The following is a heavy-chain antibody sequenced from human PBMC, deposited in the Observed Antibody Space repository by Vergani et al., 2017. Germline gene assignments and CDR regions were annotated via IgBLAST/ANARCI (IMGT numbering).Heavy chain of an antibody. V-gene: IGHV5-51*03. Sequence: EVQLVQSGAEVKKPGEPRKIPCKGSGYSYTSYRIVWVPQIPGKGREWMGNIYPGDFDTRYSPSFQGQVTISADKSICTGYRKWGSLKASDTAMYYCARGVXPAARDYYYYYMDVWGKGTTVTVSS. J-gene: IGHJ6*03. CDR2: IYPGDFDT. CDR1: GYSYTSYR. CDR3: ARGVXPAARDYYYYYMDV. D-gene: IGHD2-2*01.